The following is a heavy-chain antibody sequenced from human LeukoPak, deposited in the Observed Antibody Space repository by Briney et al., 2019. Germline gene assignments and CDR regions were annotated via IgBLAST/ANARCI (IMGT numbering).Heavy chain of an antibody. CDR2: IKEDGSEK. CDR3: ATEGSGSYYYFDD. V-gene: IGHV3-7*01. CDR1: GFTFSDYY. J-gene: IGHJ4*02. D-gene: IGHD1-26*01. Sequence: QPGGSLRLSCAASGFTFSDYYMSWIRQAPGKGLEWVANIKEDGSEKNYVDSVKGRFTISRDNAKNSLFLQMNSLRAEDTAVYYCATEGSGSYYYFDDWGQGTRVTVSS.